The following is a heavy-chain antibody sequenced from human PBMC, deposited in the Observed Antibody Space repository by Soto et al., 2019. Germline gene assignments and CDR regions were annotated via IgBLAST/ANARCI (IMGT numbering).Heavy chain of an antibody. CDR1: GYSFTNYY. J-gene: IGHJ4*02. V-gene: IGHV5-51*01. D-gene: IGHD2-21*02. CDR3: ARQNHGGDSTYLDY. CDR2: IDPDDSDT. Sequence: ESLTISFKASGYSFTNYYIGLVRQMPGKGLEWMGIIDPDDSDTKYSPSFQGQVTISADRSLNTAYLHFSSLQASDTAIYFCARQNHGGDSTYLDYWGQGALVTVSS.